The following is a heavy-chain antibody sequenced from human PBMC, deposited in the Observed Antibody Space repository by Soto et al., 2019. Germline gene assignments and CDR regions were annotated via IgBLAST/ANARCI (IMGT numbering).Heavy chain of an antibody. CDR3: AKDGSSHYDYVWGSYLDY. V-gene: IGHV3-30*18. CDR1: GFTLSSYG. D-gene: IGHD3-16*01. CDR2: ISYDGSNK. J-gene: IGHJ4*02. Sequence: QVQLVESGGGVVQPGRSLRLSCAASGFTLSSYGMHWVRQAPGKGLEWVAVISYDGSNKYYADSVKGRFTISRDNSKNTLYLQMNSLRAEDTAVYYCAKDGSSHYDYVWGSYLDYWGQGTLVTVSS.